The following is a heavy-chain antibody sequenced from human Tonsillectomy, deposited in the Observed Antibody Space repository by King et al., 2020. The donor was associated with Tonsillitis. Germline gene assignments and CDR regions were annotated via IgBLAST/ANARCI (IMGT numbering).Heavy chain of an antibody. Sequence: VQLQESGPGLVKPSQTLSLTCTVSGGSISSGGYYWSWIRQHPGKCLEWIGYIYYSGSTYYNPSLKSRVTISVDTSKNQFSLKLSSVTAADTAVYYCARDSDYGGNSHSGFDYWGQGTLVTVSS. CDR2: IYYSGST. J-gene: IGHJ4*02. CDR1: GGSISSGGYY. D-gene: IGHD4-23*01. V-gene: IGHV4-31*03. CDR3: ARDSDYGGNSHSGFDY.